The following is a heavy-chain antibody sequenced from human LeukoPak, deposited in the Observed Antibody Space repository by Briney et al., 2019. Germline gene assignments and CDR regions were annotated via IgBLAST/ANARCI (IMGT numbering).Heavy chain of an antibody. CDR2: MNPNSGNT. CDR3: ARGDSYGSFVSDY. CDR1: GYTFTSYD. J-gene: IGHJ4*02. Sequence: ASVKVSCKASGYTFTSYDINWVRQATGQGLEWMGWMNPNSGNTGYAQKFQGRVTMTRDTSISTAYMELSRLRSDDTAVYYCARGDSYGSFVSDYWGQGTLVTVSS. D-gene: IGHD5-18*01. V-gene: IGHV1-8*01.